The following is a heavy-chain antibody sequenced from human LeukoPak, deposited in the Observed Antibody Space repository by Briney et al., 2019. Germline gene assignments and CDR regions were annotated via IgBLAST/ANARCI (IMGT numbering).Heavy chain of an antibody. D-gene: IGHD5-18*01. CDR2: IYYSGST. CDR3: ARSGYSYGPYWYFDL. V-gene: IGHV4-59*08. CDR1: GGSISSYY. J-gene: IGHJ2*01. Sequence: SETLSLTCTVSGGSISSYYWSWIRQPPGKGLEWIGYIYYSGSTNYNPSLRSRVTISVGTSKNQFSLKLSSVTAADTAVYYCARSGYSYGPYWYFDLWGRGTLVTVSS.